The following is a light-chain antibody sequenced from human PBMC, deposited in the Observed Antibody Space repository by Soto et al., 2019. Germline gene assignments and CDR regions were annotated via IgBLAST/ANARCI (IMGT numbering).Light chain of an antibody. Sequence: EIVLTQSPGTLSLSPGETATVSCRATESLITKALAWYQQKPGQAPRLLIYGAFTRDAAIPDRFNGSGSGTDFALTISRLELADSAVYYCQQYGVSPLTFGPGTKVEIK. CDR1: ESLITKA. CDR3: QQYGVSPLT. V-gene: IGKV3-20*01. CDR2: GAF. J-gene: IGKJ3*01.